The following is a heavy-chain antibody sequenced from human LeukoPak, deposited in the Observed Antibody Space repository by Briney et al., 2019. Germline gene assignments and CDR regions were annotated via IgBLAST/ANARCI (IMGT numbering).Heavy chain of an antibody. Sequence: PSETLSLTCGIYGVSFSGFDWSWIRQTPGKGLEWIGEINHRGGTNYNPSLKSRVTISVDMSKNELSLNLSSVTAADTAVYYCARGGDFDRARWFDPWGQGILVTVSS. CDR2: INHRGGT. CDR3: ARGGDFDRARWFDP. J-gene: IGHJ5*02. D-gene: IGHD3-9*01. CDR1: GVSFSGFD. V-gene: IGHV4-34*01.